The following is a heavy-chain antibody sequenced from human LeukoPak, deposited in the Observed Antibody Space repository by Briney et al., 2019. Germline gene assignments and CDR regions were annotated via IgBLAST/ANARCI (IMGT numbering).Heavy chain of an antibody. Sequence: SETLSLTCTVSGGSISSSSYYWGWIRQPPGKGLEWIGSIYYSGSTYYNPSLKSRVTISVDTSKNQFSLKLSSVTAADTAVYYCARFYEPYDSSGYYFDYWGQGTLVTVSS. V-gene: IGHV4-39*07. CDR2: IYYSGST. CDR3: ARFYEPYDSSGYYFDY. D-gene: IGHD3-22*01. J-gene: IGHJ4*02. CDR1: GGSISSSSYY.